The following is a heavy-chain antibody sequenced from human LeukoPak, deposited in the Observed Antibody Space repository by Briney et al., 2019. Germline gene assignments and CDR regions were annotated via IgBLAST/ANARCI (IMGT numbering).Heavy chain of an antibody. CDR2: IYYSGST. J-gene: IGHJ4*02. D-gene: IGHD3-9*01. CDR3: ARGRSDWFLDY. Sequence: SETLSLTCTVSGGSISSYYWSWIRQPPGKGLEWIGYIYYSGSTNHKPSLKSRVTISVDTSKNQFSLNLSSVTAADTAVYYCARGRSDWFLDYWGQGTLVTVSS. V-gene: IGHV4-59*12. CDR1: GGSISSYY.